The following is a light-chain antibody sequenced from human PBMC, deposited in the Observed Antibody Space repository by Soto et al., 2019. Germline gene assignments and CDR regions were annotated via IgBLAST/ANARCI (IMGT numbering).Light chain of an antibody. Sequence: EIVLTQSPNTLSLSPGERATLSCRASQSVSSGYLVWYQQKPGQAPRLLIYGASSRATGIPDRFSGSGSGTDFTLTISRLEPEDFAVYYCQQYGNSPPSVTFGPGTKLEIK. V-gene: IGKV3-20*01. CDR2: GAS. CDR3: QQYGNSPPSVT. J-gene: IGKJ3*01. CDR1: QSVSSGY.